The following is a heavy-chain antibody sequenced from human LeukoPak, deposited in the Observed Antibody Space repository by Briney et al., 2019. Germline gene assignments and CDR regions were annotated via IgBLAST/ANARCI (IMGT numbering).Heavy chain of an antibody. CDR3: ATGDVVWFGELSNDAFDI. J-gene: IGHJ3*02. CDR1: VYILPDLS. V-gene: IGHV1-24*01. Sequence: GTSVRVSCKLSVYILPDLSRHRVREAGGKGLEWMGGFDPEDGETIYAQKFQSRVTMTENTSTDTAYMELSSLRSEDTAVYYCATGDVVWFGELSNDAFDIWGQGTMVTVSS. CDR2: FDPEDGET. D-gene: IGHD3-10*01.